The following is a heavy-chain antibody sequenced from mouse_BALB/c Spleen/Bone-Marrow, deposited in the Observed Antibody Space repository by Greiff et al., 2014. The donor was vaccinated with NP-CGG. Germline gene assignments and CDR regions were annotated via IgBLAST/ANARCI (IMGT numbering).Heavy chain of an antibody. CDR1: GYSITSGYY. V-gene: IGHV3-6*02. Sequence: DVQLQESGPGLVKPSQSLSLTCSVSGYSITSGYYWNWIRQFPRNKLEWMGYIIYDGNNNYNPSLKSQISITRDTSKNHLFLKLNSVTPDDTASYYCGLSPFPYAVDFWGQGTSVTVSS. CDR2: IIYDGNN. J-gene: IGHJ4*01. D-gene: IGHD1-1*02. CDR3: GLSPFPYAVDF.